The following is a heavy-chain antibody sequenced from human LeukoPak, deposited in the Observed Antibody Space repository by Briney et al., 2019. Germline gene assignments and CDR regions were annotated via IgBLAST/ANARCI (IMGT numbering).Heavy chain of an antibody. V-gene: IGHV4-31*03. CDR2: IYDNEST. J-gene: IGHJ4*02. CDR3: ARALGRFCSGGSCYFDF. Sequence: SQTLSLTCTVSGGSISSGTYYWSWIRQHPGKGLEWIAYIYDNESTYYNPSLRSRVTLSVDTSKNQFSLKLGSVTAADTAVYYCARALGRFCSGGSCYFDFWGQGALVTVSS. D-gene: IGHD2-15*01. CDR1: GGSISSGTYY.